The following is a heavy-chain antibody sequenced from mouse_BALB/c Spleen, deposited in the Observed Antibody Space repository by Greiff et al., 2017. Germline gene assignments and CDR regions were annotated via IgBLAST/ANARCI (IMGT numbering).Heavy chain of an antibody. J-gene: IGHJ1*01. D-gene: IGHD2-3*01. CDR1: GFTFTDYY. Sequence: EVQGVESGGGLVQPGGSLRLSCATSGFTFTDYYMSWVRQPPGKALEWLGFIRNKANGYTTEYSASVKGRFTISRDNSQSILYLQMNTLRAEDSATYYCSRDYEGYWYFDVWGAGTTVTVSS. CDR2: IRNKANGYTT. CDR3: SRDYEGYWYFDV. V-gene: IGHV7-3*02.